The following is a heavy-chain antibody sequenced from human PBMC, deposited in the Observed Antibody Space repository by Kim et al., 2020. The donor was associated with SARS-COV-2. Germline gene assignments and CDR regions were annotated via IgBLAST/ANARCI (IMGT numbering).Heavy chain of an antibody. D-gene: IGHD3-10*01. V-gene: IGHV3-23*01. J-gene: IGHJ4*02. Sequence: GGSLRLSCAASGFTFSNYGMTWVRQTPGKGLEWVSSFTGDGLTHYADSVKGRFTISRDNSKNMLYLQMNSLRAEDTAVYYCGDYRGVGSHFGYWGQGTLVTVSS. CDR2: FTGDGLT. CDR3: GDYRGVGSHFGY. CDR1: GFTFSNYG.